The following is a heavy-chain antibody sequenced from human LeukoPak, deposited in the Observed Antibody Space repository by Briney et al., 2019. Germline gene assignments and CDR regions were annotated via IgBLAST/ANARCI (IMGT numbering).Heavy chain of an antibody. CDR1: GVTFSNYW. Sequence: GGSLRLSCAASGVTFSNYWMTWVRQAPGKRLECVANINQDGREKFYVDSVKGRFTISRDNPKNSLYLQMNSLRAEHTAVYYCGRDPTTIRRGYFDYWGQGSRVTDYS. V-gene: IGHV3-7*04. J-gene: IGHJ4*02. CDR2: INQDGREK. D-gene: IGHD5-24*01. CDR3: GRDPTTIRRGYFDY.